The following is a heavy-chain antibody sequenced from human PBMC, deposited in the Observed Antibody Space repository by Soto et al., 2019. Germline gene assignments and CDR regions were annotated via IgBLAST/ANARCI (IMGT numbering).Heavy chain of an antibody. Sequence: EVQLVESGGGLIQPGGSLRLSCAVSGFTVSNNYMSWVRQAPGKGLEGVSVIYSGGYTAYGDSVKGRFTISSDNSKNTLSFQKNTGNAPDTAVYYWATQPGGGGYWGQGTLVTVSS. V-gene: IGHV3-53*01. CDR1: GFTVSNNY. CDR2: IYSGGYT. J-gene: IGHJ4*02. D-gene: IGHD3-10*01. CDR3: ATQPGGGGY.